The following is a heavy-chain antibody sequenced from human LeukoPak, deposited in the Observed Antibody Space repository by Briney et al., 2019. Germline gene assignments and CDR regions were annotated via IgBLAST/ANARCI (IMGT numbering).Heavy chain of an antibody. Sequence: VASVKVSCKASGYTFTGYYMHWVRQAPGQGLEWMGWINPTSFGTKYEQKFQGRVTMTRDTSISTDYMELSDLRSDDTAVYYCARFRGSGWYSFDLWGQGTLVTVSS. CDR1: GYTFTGYY. V-gene: IGHV1-2*02. CDR3: ARFRGSGWYSFDL. D-gene: IGHD6-19*01. CDR2: INPTSFGT. J-gene: IGHJ5*02.